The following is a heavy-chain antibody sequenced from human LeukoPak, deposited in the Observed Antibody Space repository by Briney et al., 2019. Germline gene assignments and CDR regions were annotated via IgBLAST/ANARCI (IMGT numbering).Heavy chain of an antibody. CDR1: GFTFSDCY. Sequence: GGSLRLSCAASGFTFSDCYMSWIRQAPGKGLEWVSYISSSSSYIYYADSVKGRFTISRDNAKNSLYLQMNSLRAEDTAVYYCARDFTDSSSWYDGDWGQGTLVTVSS. D-gene: IGHD6-13*01. V-gene: IGHV3-11*06. J-gene: IGHJ4*02. CDR3: ARDFTDSSSWYDGD. CDR2: ISSSSSYI.